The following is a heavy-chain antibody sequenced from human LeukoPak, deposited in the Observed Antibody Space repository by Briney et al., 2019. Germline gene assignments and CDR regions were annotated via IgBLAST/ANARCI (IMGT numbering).Heavy chain of an antibody. D-gene: IGHD3-10*01. Sequence: PSETLSLTCTVSGYSISSGYYWGWIRQPPGKGLEWIGTTHHSGNTYYKSSLKSRVTISLDTSRNQFSLKLNSVTAADTAVYYCAKSNGYGLVDIWGQGTMVTVSS. CDR3: AKSNGYGLVDI. CDR1: GYSISSGYY. V-gene: IGHV4-38-2*02. CDR2: THHSGNT. J-gene: IGHJ3*02.